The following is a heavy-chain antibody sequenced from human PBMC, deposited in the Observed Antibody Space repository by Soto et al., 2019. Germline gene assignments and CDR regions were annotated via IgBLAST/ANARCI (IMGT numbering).Heavy chain of an antibody. CDR2: TRNKANSYTT. Sequence: GGSLRLSXAASGFTFSDHYMDWVRQAPGKGLEWVGRTRNKANSYTTEYAASVKGRFTISRDDSKNSLYLQMNSLKTEDTAVYYCARQGPAVGAFDIWGQGTMVTVSS. J-gene: IGHJ3*02. CDR1: GFTFSDHY. D-gene: IGHD1-26*01. V-gene: IGHV3-72*01. CDR3: ARQGPAVGAFDI.